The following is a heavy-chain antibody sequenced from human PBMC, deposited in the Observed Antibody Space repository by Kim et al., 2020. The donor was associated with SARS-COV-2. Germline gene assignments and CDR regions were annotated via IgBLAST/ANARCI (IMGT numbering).Heavy chain of an antibody. D-gene: IGHD2-15*01. CDR3: AKEGCSGGSCYWGGY. CDR1: GFTFSSYG. Sequence: GGSLRLSCAASGFTFSSYGMHWVRQAPGKGLEWVAVISYDGSNKYYADSVKGRFTISRDNSKNTLYLQMNSLRAEDTAVYYCAKEGCSGGSCYWGGYWGQGTLVTVSS. CDR2: ISYDGSNK. J-gene: IGHJ4*02. V-gene: IGHV3-30*18.